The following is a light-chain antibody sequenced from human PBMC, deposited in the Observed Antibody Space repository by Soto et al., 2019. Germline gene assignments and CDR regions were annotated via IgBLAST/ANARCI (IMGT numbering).Light chain of an antibody. CDR1: SSDVGSYNL. Sequence: QSVLTQPASVSGSPGQSITISCTGTSSDVGSYNLVSWYQQHPGKAPKLIIYEGSKRPSGVSNRFSGSKSGNTASLTISGLQAEDETDYYCSSYAGSNTYVFGTGTKVTVL. CDR3: SSYAGSNTYV. J-gene: IGLJ1*01. V-gene: IGLV2-23*01. CDR2: EGS.